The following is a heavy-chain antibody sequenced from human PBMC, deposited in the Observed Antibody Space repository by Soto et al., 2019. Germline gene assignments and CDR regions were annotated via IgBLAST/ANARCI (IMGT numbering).Heavy chain of an antibody. CDR2: IYYSGST. J-gene: IGHJ4*02. D-gene: IGHD3-16*02. Sequence: TSETLSLTCTVSGGSISSYYWSWIRQPPGKGLEWIGYIYYSGSTNYNPSLKSRVTISVDTSKNQFSLKLSSVTAADTAVYYCARDIGELSFHRWHYYFDYWGQGTLVTVSS. CDR1: GGSISSYY. V-gene: IGHV4-59*01. CDR3: ARDIGELSFHRWHYYFDY.